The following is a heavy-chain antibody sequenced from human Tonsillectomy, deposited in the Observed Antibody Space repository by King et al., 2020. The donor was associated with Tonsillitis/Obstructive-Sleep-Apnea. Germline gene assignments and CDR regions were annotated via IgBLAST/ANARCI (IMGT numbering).Heavy chain of an antibody. Sequence: VQLQESGPGLVKPLETLSLTCTVSGGSISPYYWSWIRQPPGKGLEWIGYIYYSGSTNYNPSLKSRVTISLDTSKNQFFLKLNSVIAADTAVYYCARHGRISVAGGYFDPWGQGTLVTVSS. CDR1: GGSISPYY. J-gene: IGHJ5*02. V-gene: IGHV4-59*08. D-gene: IGHD6-19*01. CDR3: ARHGRISVAGGYFDP. CDR2: IYYSGST.